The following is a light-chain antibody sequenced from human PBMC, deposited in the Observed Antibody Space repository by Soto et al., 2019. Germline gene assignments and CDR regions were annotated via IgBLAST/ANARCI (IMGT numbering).Light chain of an antibody. CDR2: EVT. Sequence: QSALTQPPSASGSPGQSVTISCTGTSSDVGGYNYVSWYQQQPGKAPKLIIYEVTKRPSGVPARFSGSKSGNTASLTVSGLQAEDEADYYCSSYAGNNIFYVFGTGTKLTVL. J-gene: IGLJ1*01. CDR3: SSYAGNNIFYV. V-gene: IGLV2-8*01. CDR1: SSDVGGYNY.